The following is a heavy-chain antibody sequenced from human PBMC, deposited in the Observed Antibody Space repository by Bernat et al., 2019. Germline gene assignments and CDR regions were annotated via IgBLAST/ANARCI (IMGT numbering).Heavy chain of an antibody. V-gene: IGHV4-59*02. CDR1: GGPVRSLY. J-gene: IGHJ5*02. D-gene: IGHD2-2*01. Sequence: GARSRAGGGGGGPVRSLYWSWIGQPPGKGAGRSGSSYDTGSTNCKPSLKGRVTISVDTSKNQFSLMLSSVTAADTAVYYCARGRDCDTTKCYDSHNWFDPWGQGTVVTVSS. CDR3: ARGRDCDTTKCYDSHNWFDP. CDR2: SYDTGST.